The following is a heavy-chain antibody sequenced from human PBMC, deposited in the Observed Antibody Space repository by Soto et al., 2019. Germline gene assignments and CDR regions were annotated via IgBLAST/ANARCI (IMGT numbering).Heavy chain of an antibody. CDR3: ANAIYYGSGSFTPDWFDP. V-gene: IGHV3-7*05. Sequence: GGSLRLSCAASGFTFSSLWMSWVRQAPGKGLEWVANINQDGSEKNYVDSVKGRFTISRDNSKNTLYLQMNSLRAEDTAVYYCANAIYYGSGSFTPDWFDPWGQGTLVTVSS. D-gene: IGHD3-10*01. J-gene: IGHJ5*02. CDR2: INQDGSEK. CDR1: GFTFSSLW.